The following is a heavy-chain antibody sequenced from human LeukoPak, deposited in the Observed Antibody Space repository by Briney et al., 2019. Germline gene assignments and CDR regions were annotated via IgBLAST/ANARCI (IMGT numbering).Heavy chain of an antibody. D-gene: IGHD5-12*01. Sequence: SVKVSCKASGGTFSSYAISWVRQAPGQGLEWMGGIIPIFGTANYAQKFQGRVTITADESTSTAYMELSSLRSEDTAVYYCARDSSLYRRTTKDVDIVATTRYYYYGMDVWGQGTTVAVSS. J-gene: IGHJ6*02. CDR3: ARDSSLYRRTTKDVDIVATTRYYYYGMDV. CDR2: IIPIFGTA. CDR1: GGTFSSYA. V-gene: IGHV1-69*13.